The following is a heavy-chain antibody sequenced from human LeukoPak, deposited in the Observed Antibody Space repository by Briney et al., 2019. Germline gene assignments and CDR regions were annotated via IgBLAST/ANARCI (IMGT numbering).Heavy chain of an antibody. CDR1: GFTFSSYD. CDR2: IGTAGDT. J-gene: IGHJ4*02. Sequence: GGSLRVSCAAAGFTFSSYDMHWVRQATGKGLEWVSAIGTAGDTYYPGSVKGRFTISRENAKNSLYLQMNSLRAGDTAVYYCARAFGGVIANWGQGTLVTVSS. CDR3: ARAFGGVIAN. D-gene: IGHD3-16*02. V-gene: IGHV3-13*01.